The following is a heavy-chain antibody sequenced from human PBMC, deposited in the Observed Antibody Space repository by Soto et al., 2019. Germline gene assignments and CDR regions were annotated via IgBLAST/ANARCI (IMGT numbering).Heavy chain of an antibody. Sequence: GGSLRLSCAASGFTFSSYSMNWVRQAPGKGLEWVSSISSSSSYIYYADSVKGRFTISRDNAKNSLYLQMNSLRAEDTAVYYCARDGNSGYYPDYFDYWGQGTLVTVSS. D-gene: IGHD3-22*01. CDR3: ARDGNSGYYPDYFDY. CDR1: GFTFSSYS. V-gene: IGHV3-21*01. J-gene: IGHJ4*02. CDR2: ISSSSSYI.